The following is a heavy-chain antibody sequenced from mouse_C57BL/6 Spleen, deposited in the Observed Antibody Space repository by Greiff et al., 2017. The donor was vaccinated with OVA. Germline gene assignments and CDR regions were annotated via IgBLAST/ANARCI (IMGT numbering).Heavy chain of an antibody. CDR2: INPSTGGT. V-gene: IGHV1-42*01. CDR1: GYSFTGYY. J-gene: IGHJ3*01. Sequence: VQLQQSGPELVKPGASVKISCKASGYSFTGYYMNWVKQSPEKSLEWIGEINPSTGGTTYNQKFKAKATLTVDKSSSTAYMQLKSLTSEDSAVYYCARGGNLAWCAYWGQGTLVTVSA. CDR3: ARGGNLAWCAY.